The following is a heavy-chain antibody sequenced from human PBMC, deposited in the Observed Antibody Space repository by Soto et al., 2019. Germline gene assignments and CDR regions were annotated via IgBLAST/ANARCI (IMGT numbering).Heavy chain of an antibody. J-gene: IGHJ3*02. CDR3: TTEGWELLPPPDAFDI. D-gene: IGHD1-26*01. V-gene: IGHV3-15*01. CDR1: GFTFSNAW. CDR2: IKSKTDGGTT. Sequence: GGSLRLSCAASGFTFSNAWMSWVRQAPGKGLEWVGRIKSKTDGGTTDYAAPVKGRFTISRDDSKNTLYLQMNSLKTEDTAVYYCTTEGWELLPPPDAFDIWGQGTMVTVS.